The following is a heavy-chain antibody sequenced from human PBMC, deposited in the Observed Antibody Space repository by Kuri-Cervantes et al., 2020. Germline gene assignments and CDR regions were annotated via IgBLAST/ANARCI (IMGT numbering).Heavy chain of an antibody. Sequence: SETLSLTCTVSGGSISSYYWSWIRQPPGKGLEWIGYIYYSGSTNYNPSLKSRVTISVDTSKNQFSLKLSSVTAADTAVYYCASYCSGGSCYSGYLQHWGQGTLVTVSS. CDR2: IYYSGST. J-gene: IGHJ1*01. V-gene: IGHV4-59*13. D-gene: IGHD2-15*01. CDR3: ASYCSGGSCYSGYLQH. CDR1: GGSISSYY.